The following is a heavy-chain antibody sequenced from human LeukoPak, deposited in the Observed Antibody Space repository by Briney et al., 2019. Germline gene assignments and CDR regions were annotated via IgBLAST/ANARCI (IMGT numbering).Heavy chain of an antibody. CDR1: GGSISSYY. J-gene: IGHJ6*02. Sequence: SETLSLTCTVSGGSISSYYWSWIRQPAGKGLEWIGRIYTSGSTNYNPSLKSRVTMSVDTSKNQFSLKLSSVTAADTAVYYCAGPLPYYYDSSGYYYDSYYGMDVWGQGTTVTVSS. D-gene: IGHD3-22*01. V-gene: IGHV4-4*07. CDR3: AGPLPYYYDSSGYYYDSYYGMDV. CDR2: IYTSGST.